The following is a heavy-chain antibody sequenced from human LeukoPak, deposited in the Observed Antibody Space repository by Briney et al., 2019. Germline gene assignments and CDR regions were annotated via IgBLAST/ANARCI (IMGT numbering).Heavy chain of an antibody. CDR1: GFTFSSYW. Sequence: GGSLRLSCAASGFTFSSYWMHWVRQAPGKGLVWVSRINSDGSSTSNADSVKGRFTISRDNAKNSLYLQMNSLRAEDTALYYCAKGPYSSSRYYMDVWGKGTTVTISS. J-gene: IGHJ6*03. CDR3: AKGPYSSSRYYMDV. D-gene: IGHD6-13*01. V-gene: IGHV3-74*01. CDR2: INSDGSST.